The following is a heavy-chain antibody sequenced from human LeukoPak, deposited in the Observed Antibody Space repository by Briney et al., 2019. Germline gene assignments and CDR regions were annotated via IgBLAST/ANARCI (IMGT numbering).Heavy chain of an antibody. V-gene: IGHV3-48*02. J-gene: IGHJ4*02. Sequence: GGSLRLSCAASGFTFSSYSMNWVRQAPGKGLEWVSYISSSNSTIYYADSVKGRFTISRDNAKNSLYLQMNSLRDEDTAIYYCARGARYNWNNDDLWFWGQGTLVTVSS. CDR2: ISSSNSTI. CDR3: ARGARYNWNNDDLWF. CDR1: GFTFSSYS. D-gene: IGHD1/OR15-1a*01.